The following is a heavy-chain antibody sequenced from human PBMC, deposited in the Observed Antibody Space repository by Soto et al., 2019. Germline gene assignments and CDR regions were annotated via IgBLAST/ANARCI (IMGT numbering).Heavy chain of an antibody. CDR2: IKEDESEK. V-gene: IGHV3-7*01. J-gene: IGHJ3*02. CDR1: GFTFSSHW. Sequence: GGSLRLSCTASGFTFSSHWISWVRQAPGKGLEWVASIKEDESEKYYVDSVRGRLTISRDNAKNSLYLQMNSLRAEDTAVYYCARDLTFDIWGQGTMVTVSS. CDR3: ARDLTFDI.